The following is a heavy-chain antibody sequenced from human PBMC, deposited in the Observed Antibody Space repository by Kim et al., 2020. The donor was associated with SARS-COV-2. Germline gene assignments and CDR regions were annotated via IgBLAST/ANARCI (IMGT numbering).Heavy chain of an antibody. CDR3: AKVDSGFWTNFHYYYMDV. V-gene: IGHV4-59*01. Sequence: SETLSLTCTVSGGSITSYYWSWIRQPPGKGLEWIGYIYYSGSTNYNPSLKSRVTISVDTSKNQFSLKLSSVTAADTAVYYCAKVDSGFWTNFHYYYMDVWGKGTTVTVSS. D-gene: IGHD3-3*01. J-gene: IGHJ6*03. CDR2: IYYSGST. CDR1: GGSITSYY.